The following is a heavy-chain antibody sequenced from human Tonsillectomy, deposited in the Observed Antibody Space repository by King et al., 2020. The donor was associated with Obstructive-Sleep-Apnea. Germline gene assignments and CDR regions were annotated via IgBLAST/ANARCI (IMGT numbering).Heavy chain of an antibody. CDR3: ARGTGWYGVDV. D-gene: IGHD6-19*01. J-gene: IGHJ6*02. Sequence: VQLQESGPGLVKPSETLSLTCTVSGGSIISYSWTWIRQPPGKGLEWIGHVYYSGSTNYKPSLKSRVTISADTSKNQFSLKLSSVTAADTGVYYCARGTGWYGVDVWGQGTTVNVSS. CDR2: VYYSGST. CDR1: GGSIISYS. V-gene: IGHV4-59*01.